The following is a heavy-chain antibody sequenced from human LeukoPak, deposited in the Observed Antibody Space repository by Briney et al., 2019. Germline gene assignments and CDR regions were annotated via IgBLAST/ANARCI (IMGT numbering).Heavy chain of an antibody. CDR3: VTSIALAGWGAFDV. J-gene: IGHJ3*01. D-gene: IGHD6-19*01. CDR1: GVSISSGRW. V-gene: IGHV4-4*02. Sequence: SETLSLTCAVSGVSISSGRWWSWVRQPPGKGLEWLGEIFHSGSTNYNAALKSRVAISVDNSKNQFSLKLSSVTAADTAVYYCVTSIALAGWGAFDVWGQGTMVTVSS. CDR2: IFHSGST.